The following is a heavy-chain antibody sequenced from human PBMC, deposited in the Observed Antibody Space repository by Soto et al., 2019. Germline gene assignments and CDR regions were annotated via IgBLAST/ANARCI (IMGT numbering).Heavy chain of an antibody. CDR3: ASGYCSGGSCYSGGYYYYMDV. Sequence: ASVKVSCKASGYTFTSYGISWVRQAPGQGLEWMGWISAYNGNTNYAQKLQGRVTMTTDTSTSTAYMELRSLRSDDTAVYYCASGYCSGGSCYSGGYYYYMDVWGKGTTVTVYS. CDR1: GYTFTSYG. D-gene: IGHD2-15*01. J-gene: IGHJ6*03. V-gene: IGHV1-18*01. CDR2: ISAYNGNT.